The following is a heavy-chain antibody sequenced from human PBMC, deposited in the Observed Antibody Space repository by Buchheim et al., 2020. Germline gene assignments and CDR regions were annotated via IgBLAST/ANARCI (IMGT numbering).Heavy chain of an antibody. Sequence: QVQLQESGPGLVKPSQTLSLTCTVSGGSISSGGYYWSWIRQHPGKGLEWIGYIYYSGSTYYNPSLKSRVTISVATSKNQFSLKLSSVTAADTAVYYCAREGPPPDYYDSSGYYPQSYYYYYYMDVWGKGTT. J-gene: IGHJ6*03. CDR2: IYYSGST. CDR3: AREGPPPDYYDSSGYYPQSYYYYYYMDV. D-gene: IGHD3-22*01. CDR1: GGSISSGGYY. V-gene: IGHV4-31*03.